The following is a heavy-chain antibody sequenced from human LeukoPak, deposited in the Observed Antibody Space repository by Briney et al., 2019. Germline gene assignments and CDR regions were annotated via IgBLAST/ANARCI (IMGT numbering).Heavy chain of an antibody. CDR1: GGSISSGGYY. D-gene: IGHD4-17*01. CDR3: ARDPAMTTVTTRDWYFDL. CDR2: IYYSGST. J-gene: IGHJ2*01. Sequence: SQTLSLTCTVSGGSISSGGYYWSWIRQHPGKGLEWIGYIYYSGSTYYNPSLKSRVTISVDTTKNQFSLKLSSVTAADTAVYYCARDPAMTTVTTRDWYFDLWGRGTLVTVSS. V-gene: IGHV4-31*03.